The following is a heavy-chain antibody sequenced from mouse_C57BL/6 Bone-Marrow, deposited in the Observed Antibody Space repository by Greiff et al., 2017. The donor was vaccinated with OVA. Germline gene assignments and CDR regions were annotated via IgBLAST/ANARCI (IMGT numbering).Heavy chain of an antibody. V-gene: IGHV1-75*01. Sequence: QVQLQQSGPELVKPGASVKISCKASGYTFTDYYINWVKQRPGQGLEWIGWIFPGSGSTYYNEKFKGKATLTVDKSSSTAYMLLSSLTSEDSEVYFCARKEGGEWLLWYFDVWGTGTTVTVSS. CDR2: IFPGSGST. CDR1: GYTFTDYY. D-gene: IGHD2-3*01. J-gene: IGHJ1*03. CDR3: ARKEGGEWLLWYFDV.